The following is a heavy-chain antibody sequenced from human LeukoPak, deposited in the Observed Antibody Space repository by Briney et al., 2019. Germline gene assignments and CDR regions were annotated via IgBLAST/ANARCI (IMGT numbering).Heavy chain of an antibody. D-gene: IGHD2-2*01. CDR2: ISSSGSTI. Sequence: GGSLRLSCAASGFTFSSYEMNWVRQAPGKALEWVSYISSSGSTIYYADSVKGRFTISRDNTNNSLYLQMNSLRAEDTAVYYCARDMDPTLSYYFDYWGQGTLVTVSS. CDR1: GFTFSSYE. V-gene: IGHV3-48*03. CDR3: ARDMDPTLSYYFDY. J-gene: IGHJ4*02.